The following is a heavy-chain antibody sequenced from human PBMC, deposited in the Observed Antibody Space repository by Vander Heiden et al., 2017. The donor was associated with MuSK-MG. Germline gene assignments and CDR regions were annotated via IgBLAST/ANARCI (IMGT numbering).Heavy chain of an antibody. CDR2: INHSGST. Sequence: QVQIQQRGAGLLKPSETLSLTCAVYGGSFSSYYWSWIRQPPGTGLEWIGEINHSGSTNYNPSLKSRVTISVDTSKKQFSLKLSSVTAADTAVYYCAREKYCSSTSCPYMDVWGKGTAVTVSS. CDR3: AREKYCSSTSCPYMDV. D-gene: IGHD2-2*01. J-gene: IGHJ6*03. CDR1: GGSFSSYY. V-gene: IGHV4-34*01.